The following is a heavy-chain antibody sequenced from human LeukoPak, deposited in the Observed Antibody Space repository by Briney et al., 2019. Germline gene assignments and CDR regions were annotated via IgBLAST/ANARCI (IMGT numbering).Heavy chain of an antibody. CDR2: IYYSGST. CDR3: ARGRDYDFWSGPPGGFDY. CDR1: GGSISSYY. Sequence: PSETLSLTCTVSGGSISSYYWSWIRQPPGKGLEWIGYIYYSGSTNYNPSLKSRVTISVDTSKNQFSLNLSPSTAAATAVYYCARGRDYDFWSGPPGGFDYWGQGTLVTVSS. J-gene: IGHJ4*02. D-gene: IGHD3-3*01. V-gene: IGHV4-59*01.